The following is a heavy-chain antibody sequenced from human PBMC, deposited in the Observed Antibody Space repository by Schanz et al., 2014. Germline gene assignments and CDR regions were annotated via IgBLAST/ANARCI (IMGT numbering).Heavy chain of an antibody. CDR3: AKGRFGELSAFDI. V-gene: IGHV3-23*04. J-gene: IGHJ3*02. Sequence: EVQLVESGGGLVQPGGSLRLSCAASGFTFGDYAMTWVRQAPGKGLEWVSAISGSGGSTYYADSVKGRFTISRDNSKNTLYLQMNSLRAEDTAVYYCAKGRFGELSAFDIWGQGTMXTVAS. CDR1: GFTFGDYA. CDR2: ISGSGGST. D-gene: IGHD3-10*01.